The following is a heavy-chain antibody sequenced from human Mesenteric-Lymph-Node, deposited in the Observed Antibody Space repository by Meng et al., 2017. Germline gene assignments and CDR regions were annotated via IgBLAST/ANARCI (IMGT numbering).Heavy chain of an antibody. Sequence: EVQRVGFGGGLVQPGGSLSVSCAASGFTFRGYAMSWVRQAPGKGLEWVSGISGSGDNTNYADSVKGRLTISRDNSKNTLYLQMNSLRAEDTAVYYCVREYLRDDYWGQGTLVTVSS. CDR2: ISGSGDNT. CDR1: GFTFRGYA. V-gene: IGHV3-23*04. CDR3: VREYLRDDY. D-gene: IGHD2-2*02. J-gene: IGHJ4*02.